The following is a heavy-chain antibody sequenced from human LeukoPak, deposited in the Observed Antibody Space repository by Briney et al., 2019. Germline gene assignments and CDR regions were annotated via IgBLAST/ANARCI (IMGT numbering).Heavy chain of an antibody. D-gene: IGHD2-2*01. Sequence: ASETLSLTCAVYGGSFSGYYWSWIRQPPGKGLEWIGEINHSGSTNYNPSLKSRVTISVDTSKNQFSLKLSSVTAADTAVYYCARLRGVHCSSTSCSRLDGSDIWGQGTMVTVSS. V-gene: IGHV4-34*01. J-gene: IGHJ3*02. CDR2: INHSGST. CDR1: GGSFSGYY. CDR3: ARLRGVHCSSTSCSRLDGSDI.